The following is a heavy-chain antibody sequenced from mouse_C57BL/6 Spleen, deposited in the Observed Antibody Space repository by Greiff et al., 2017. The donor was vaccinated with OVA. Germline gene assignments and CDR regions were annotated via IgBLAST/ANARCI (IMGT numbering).Heavy chain of an antibody. Sequence: VQLQQPGAELVKPGASVKMSCKASGYTFTSYWITWVKQRPGQGLEWIGDIYPGSGSTNYNEKFKSKATLTVDTSSSTAYMQLSSLTSEDSAVYYCARGETGRITTYDWGQGTTLTVSS. D-gene: IGHD2-4*01. V-gene: IGHV1-55*01. CDR1: GYTFTSYW. CDR3: ARGETGRITTYD. J-gene: IGHJ2*01. CDR2: IYPGSGST.